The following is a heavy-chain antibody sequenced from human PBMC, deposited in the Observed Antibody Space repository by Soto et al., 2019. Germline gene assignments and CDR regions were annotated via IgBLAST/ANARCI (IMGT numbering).Heavy chain of an antibody. CDR3: ARESEDLTSNFDY. J-gene: IGHJ4*02. Sequence: LXLSGAASGFTFTRYRMNWVRQAPGKGLEWVSSISSTTNYIYYGDSMKGRFTISRDNAKNSLYLEMNSLRAEDTAAYYCARESEDLTSNFDYWGQGTLVTVSS. CDR2: ISSTTNYI. V-gene: IGHV3-21*06. CDR1: GFTFTRYR.